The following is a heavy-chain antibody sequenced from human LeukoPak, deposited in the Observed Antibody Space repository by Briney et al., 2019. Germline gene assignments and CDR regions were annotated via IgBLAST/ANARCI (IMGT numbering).Heavy chain of an antibody. J-gene: IGHJ4*02. CDR2: ISYDGSNK. V-gene: IGHV3-30*18. D-gene: IGHD6-13*01. CDR1: GFTFSSYG. Sequence: GGSLRLSCAASGFTFSSYGMHWVRQAPGKGLEWVAVISYDGSNKYYADSVKGRFTISRDNPKNTLYLQMNSLRAEDTAVYYCAKDSWGSSSWYFDYWGQGTLVTVSS. CDR3: AKDSWGSSSWYFDY.